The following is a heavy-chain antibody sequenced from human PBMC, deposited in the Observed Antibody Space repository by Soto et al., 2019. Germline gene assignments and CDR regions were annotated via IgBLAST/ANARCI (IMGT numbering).Heavy chain of an antibody. V-gene: IGHV1-69*06. Sequence: SVKVSCKASGGTFSTYTFSWVRQAPGQGLEWMGRIIPIFGTPYYAQKFQGRVTITADKSTSTVYMELSSLRSDDTAVYFCARGLECRGYCLDKPTWFAPWGQGTLVTV. D-gene: IGHD2-15*01. CDR3: ARGLECRGYCLDKPTWFAP. CDR1: GGTFSTYT. CDR2: IIPIFGTP. J-gene: IGHJ5*02.